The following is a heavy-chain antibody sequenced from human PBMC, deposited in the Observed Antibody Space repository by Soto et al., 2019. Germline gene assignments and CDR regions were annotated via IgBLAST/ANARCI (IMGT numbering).Heavy chain of an antibody. CDR1: GVTFSSYA. CDR3: ARGPSIAARPFQASLFYYGMDV. Sequence: SVKVSCKASGVTFSSYAISWVRQAPGQGLEWMGGIIPIFGTANYAQKFQGRVTITADESTSTAYMELSSLRSEDTAVYYCARGPSIAARPFQASLFYYGMDVWGQGTTVTVSS. D-gene: IGHD6-6*01. V-gene: IGHV1-69*13. J-gene: IGHJ6*02. CDR2: IIPIFGTA.